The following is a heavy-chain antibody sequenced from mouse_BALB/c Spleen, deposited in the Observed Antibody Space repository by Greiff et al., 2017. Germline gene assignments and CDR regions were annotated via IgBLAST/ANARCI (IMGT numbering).Heavy chain of an antibody. V-gene: IGHV1S137*01. CDR3: ARESYYGNYSPHYYFDY. J-gene: IGHJ2*01. Sequence: VQLQQSGAELVRPGVSVKISCKGSGYTFTDYAMHWVKQSHAKSLEWIGVISTYYGDASYNQKFKGKATMTVDKSSSTAYMELARLTSEDSAIYYCARESYYGNYSPHYYFDYWGQGTTLTVSS. CDR2: ISTYYGDA. D-gene: IGHD2-10*01. CDR1: GYTFTDYA.